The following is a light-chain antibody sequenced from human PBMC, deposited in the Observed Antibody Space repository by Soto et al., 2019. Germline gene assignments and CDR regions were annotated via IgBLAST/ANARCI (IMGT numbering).Light chain of an antibody. Sequence: EIVVTQSPGTLSLSPGERPTLSSRASQSVRSNFLACYQQKPGQAPRLLIYGASNRATGIPDRFSGSGSGTDFTLTITRLQPEDCAMYYCQRYDSLRRFGQGSKVDIK. CDR2: GAS. CDR3: QRYDSLRR. CDR1: QSVRSNF. V-gene: IGKV3-20*01. J-gene: IGKJ1*01.